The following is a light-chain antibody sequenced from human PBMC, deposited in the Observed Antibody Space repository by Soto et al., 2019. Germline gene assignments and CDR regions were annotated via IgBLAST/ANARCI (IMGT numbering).Light chain of an antibody. J-gene: IGLJ1*01. V-gene: IGLV2-8*01. CDR1: SSDVGGYDY. Sequence: QSDLTQPPSASGSPGQSVTISCTGTSSDVGGYDYVSWYQQHPGRAPKLMIYEVSKRRSGVPDRFSGSKSGNTASLTVSGLQAEDEADYYCSSYAGMDNGDVFGAGTKLTVL. CDR2: EVS. CDR3: SSYAGMDNGDV.